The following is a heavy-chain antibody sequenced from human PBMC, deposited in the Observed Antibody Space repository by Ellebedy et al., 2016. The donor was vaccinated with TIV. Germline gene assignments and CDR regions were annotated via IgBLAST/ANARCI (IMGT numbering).Heavy chain of an antibody. V-gene: IGHV4-39*02. J-gene: IGHJ4*02. Sequence: SETLSLXCTVSAASISSSNYYWGWIRQPPGKGLEWIGNIHYSGRTYYNPSLKSRVTLSVDTSKNHFSLKLSSVTAADTAVYYCAAYYYGPGSYYFPYYFDYWGQGTLVTVSS. CDR2: IHYSGRT. D-gene: IGHD3-10*01. CDR1: AASISSSNYY. CDR3: AAYYYGPGSYYFPYYFDY.